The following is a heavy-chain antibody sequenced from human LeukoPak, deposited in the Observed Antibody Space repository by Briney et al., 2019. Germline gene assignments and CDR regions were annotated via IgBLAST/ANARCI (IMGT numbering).Heavy chain of an antibody. CDR3: AKDAEMATTNYYFDY. Sequence: GGSLRLSCAASGFTFSSYGMHWVRQAPGKGLEWVVVISYDGSNKYYADSVKGRFTISRDNSKNTLYLQMNSLRAEDTAVYYCAKDAEMATTNYYFDYWGQGTLVTVSS. D-gene: IGHD5-24*01. J-gene: IGHJ4*02. CDR2: ISYDGSNK. CDR1: GFTFSSYG. V-gene: IGHV3-30*18.